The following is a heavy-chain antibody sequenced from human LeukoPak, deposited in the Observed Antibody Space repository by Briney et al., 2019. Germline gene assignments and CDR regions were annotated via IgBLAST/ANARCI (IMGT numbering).Heavy chain of an antibody. D-gene: IGHD3-10*01. V-gene: IGHV4-4*02. J-gene: IGHJ4*02. Sequence: SETLSLTCAVSGGSISSSNWWSWVRQPPGKGLEWIGEIYHSGSTNYNPSLKSRVTISVDKSKNQFSLKLSSVTAADTAVYYCARFPRSITMVRGVIITKGFDYWGQGTLVTVSS. CDR3: ARFPRSITMVRGVIITKGFDY. CDR2: IYHSGST. CDR1: GGSISSSNW.